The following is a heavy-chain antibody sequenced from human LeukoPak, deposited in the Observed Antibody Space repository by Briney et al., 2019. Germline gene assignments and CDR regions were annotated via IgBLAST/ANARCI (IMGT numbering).Heavy chain of an antibody. J-gene: IGHJ4*02. Sequence: SETLSLTCTVSGGSISSYYWSWIRQPAGKGLEWIGRIYTSGSTNYNPSLKSRVTMSVDTSKNQFSLKLSSVTAADTAVYYCARDYFGSGNYASYFGYWGQGTLVTVSS. V-gene: IGHV4-4*07. CDR1: GGSISSYY. CDR3: ARDYFGSGNYASYFGY. CDR2: IYTSGST. D-gene: IGHD3-10*01.